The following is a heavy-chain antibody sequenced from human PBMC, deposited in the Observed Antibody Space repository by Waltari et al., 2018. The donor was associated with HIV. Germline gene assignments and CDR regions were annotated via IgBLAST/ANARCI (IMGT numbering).Heavy chain of an antibody. CDR1: GYTFTGYN. CDR3: ARVTTVTGDSYFYYGMDV. CDR2: INPNSGGT. Sequence: QVQLVQSGAEVRKLGASLKVSCKASGYTFTGYNLHWVRQAPGQGLEWMGRINPNSGGTNYAQKFQARVTMTRDTSIGAAYMELSSLRPNDTAVYYCARVTTVTGDSYFYYGMDVWGQGTTVTVSS. J-gene: IGHJ6*02. D-gene: IGHD4-17*01. V-gene: IGHV1-2*06.